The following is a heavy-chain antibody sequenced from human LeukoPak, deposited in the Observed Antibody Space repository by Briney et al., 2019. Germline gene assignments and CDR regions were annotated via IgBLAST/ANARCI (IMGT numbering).Heavy chain of an antibody. V-gene: IGHV4-39*01. CDR3: AGRESSGSSWGY. Sequence: SETLSLTCTVSGGSISRSGYCWDWIRQPPGKGLEWIATIYYSGSTYYSPSLKSRVTMSGDTSKNQFSLNLNSVTAADTAVYYCAGRESSGSSWGYWGQGALVTVSS. CDR1: GGSISRSGYC. J-gene: IGHJ4*02. CDR2: IYYSGST. D-gene: IGHD3-10*01.